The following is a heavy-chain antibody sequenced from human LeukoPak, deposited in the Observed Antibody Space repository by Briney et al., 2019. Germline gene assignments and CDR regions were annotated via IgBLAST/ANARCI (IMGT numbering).Heavy chain of an antibody. CDR3: ARQQETGGLLASCFDY. V-gene: IGHV4-34*01. D-gene: IGHD1-14*01. CDR1: GGSVSGYY. Sequence: SETLSLTCAVYGGSVSGYYWSWIRQSPGKGLEWIGEINHSGSTNYNPSLKSRVTISVDTSKNQFSLKLSSVTAADTAVYYCARQQETGGLLASCFDYWGRGTLATFS. CDR2: INHSGST. J-gene: IGHJ4*02.